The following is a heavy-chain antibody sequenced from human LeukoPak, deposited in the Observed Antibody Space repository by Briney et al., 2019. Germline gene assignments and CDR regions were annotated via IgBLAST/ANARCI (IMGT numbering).Heavy chain of an antibody. D-gene: IGHD2-15*01. CDR3: ARGGVANWFDP. CDR2: IYHSGST. J-gene: IGHJ5*02. Sequence: SQTLSLTCAVSGGSISSGGYSWSWIRQPPGKGLEWIGYIYHSGSTYYNPSLKSRVTISVDRSKNQFSLKLSSVTAADTAVYYCARGGVANWFDPWGQGTLVTVSS. V-gene: IGHV4-30-2*01. CDR1: GGSISSGGYS.